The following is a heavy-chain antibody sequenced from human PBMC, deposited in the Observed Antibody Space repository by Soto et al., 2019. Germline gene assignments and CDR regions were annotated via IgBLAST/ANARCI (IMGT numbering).Heavy chain of an antibody. CDR3: AREVLSDPAWFDP. D-gene: IGHD2-21*02. Sequence: PSDTLSLTCTLYCRSIISYYLCWMRYPPGKGLEWIGYIYYSGSTNYNPSLKSRVTISVDTSKNQFSLKLSSVTAADTAVYYCAREVLSDPAWFDPWGQGTLVTVSS. J-gene: IGHJ5*02. V-gene: IGHV4-59*01. CDR2: IYYSGST. CDR1: CRSIISYY.